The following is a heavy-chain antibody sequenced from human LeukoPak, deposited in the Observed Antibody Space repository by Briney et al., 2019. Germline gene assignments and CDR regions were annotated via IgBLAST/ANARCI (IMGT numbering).Heavy chain of an antibody. D-gene: IGHD6-19*01. CDR3: ARDLSSSGSY. Sequence: SGDNTYYADSVKGRFTISRDNAKNSLYLQMNSLRAEDTAVYYCARDLSSSGSYWGQGTLVTVSS. J-gene: IGHJ4*02. V-gene: IGHV3-21*01. CDR2: SGDNT.